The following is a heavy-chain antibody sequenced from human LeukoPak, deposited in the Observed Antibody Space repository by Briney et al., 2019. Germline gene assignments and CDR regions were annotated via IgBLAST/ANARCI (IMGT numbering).Heavy chain of an antibody. V-gene: IGHV3-23*01. CDR1: GFTFSSYD. CDR3: AKGLAFDY. J-gene: IGHJ4*02. Sequence: GTSLTLSCAASGFTFSSYDMSWGRQAPGKGLEWVSSIRGSDRSTCYADSVKGRFTISKDNSKNTLYLQMNSLRADDTAVYYCAKGLAFDYWGQGILVTVSS. CDR2: IRGSDRST.